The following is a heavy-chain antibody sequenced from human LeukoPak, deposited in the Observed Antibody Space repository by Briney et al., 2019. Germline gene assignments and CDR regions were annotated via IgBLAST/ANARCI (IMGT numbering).Heavy chain of an antibody. CDR1: GYTFTDYY. CDR3: ARVLSCSGGSFYSGWFDP. J-gene: IGHJ5*02. D-gene: IGHD2-15*01. Sequence: ASVKVSCKASGYTFTDYYMHWVRQAPGQGLEWMGWINPNSGGTNYAQKFQGRVTMTRDTSINAAYMELSRLRSDDTAVYYCARVLSCSGGSFYSGWFDPWGQGTLVTVSS. CDR2: INPNSGGT. V-gene: IGHV1-2*02.